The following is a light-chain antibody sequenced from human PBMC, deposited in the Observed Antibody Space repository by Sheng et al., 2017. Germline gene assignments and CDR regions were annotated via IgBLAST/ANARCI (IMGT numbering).Light chain of an antibody. CDR1: KLGDKF. J-gene: IGLJ2*01. Sequence: SYELTQPPSVSVSPGQTASITCSGDKLGDKFACWYQQRAGQSPVLVIYQDTKRPSGIPERFSGSNSGNTATLTISGTQALDGADYYCQAWDGSNVVFGGGTKLTVL. CDR3: QAWDGSNVV. V-gene: IGLV3-1*01. CDR2: QDT.